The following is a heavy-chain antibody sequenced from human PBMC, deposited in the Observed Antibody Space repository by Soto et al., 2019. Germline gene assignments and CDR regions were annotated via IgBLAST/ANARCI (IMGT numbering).Heavy chain of an antibody. D-gene: IGHD2-2*01. CDR1: GYTFTTFW. CDR3: ARLYCSSSTCDSWFDH. Sequence: PGESLKISCTGFGYTFTTFWISWVRQMPGRGLEWMGRIDPRDSYTNYSPSFQGHVTISVDKSISTAYLQWGSLKASDTAMYYCARLYCSSSTCDSWFDHWGQGTLVTVSS. V-gene: IGHV5-10-1*01. J-gene: IGHJ5*02. CDR2: IDPRDSYT.